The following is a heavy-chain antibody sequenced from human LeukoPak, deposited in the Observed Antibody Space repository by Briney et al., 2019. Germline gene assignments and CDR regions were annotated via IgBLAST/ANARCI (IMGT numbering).Heavy chain of an antibody. CDR3: ARDSKGSGRGIFY. D-gene: IGHD3-10*01. CDR2: IYYSGST. Sequence: SETLSLTCTVSSGSISSYYWSWIRQPPGKGLEWIGYIYYSGSTYYNPSLKSRVTISVDTSKNQFSLKLSSVTAADTAVYYCARDSKGSGRGIFYWGQGTLVTVSS. J-gene: IGHJ4*02. V-gene: IGHV4-30-4*08. CDR1: SGSISSYY.